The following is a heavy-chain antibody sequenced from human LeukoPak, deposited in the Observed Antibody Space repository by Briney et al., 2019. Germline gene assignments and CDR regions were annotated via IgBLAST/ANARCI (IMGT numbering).Heavy chain of an antibody. CDR1: GYTFTRYD. CDR3: AAHTYYYSSGSFAY. J-gene: IGHJ4*02. D-gene: IGHD3-10*01. V-gene: IGHV1-8*01. CDR2: MNPGSGNT. Sequence: ASVKVSCKASGYTFTRYDINWVRQATGQGPEWRGWMNPGSGNTGYAQRFQGRVTMTRDTSINTAYLELSSLTSEDTAVYYCAAHTYYYSSGSFAYWGQGTLVTVSS.